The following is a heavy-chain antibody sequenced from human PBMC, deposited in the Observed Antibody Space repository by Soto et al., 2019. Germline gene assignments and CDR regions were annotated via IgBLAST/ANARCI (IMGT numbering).Heavy chain of an antibody. CDR1: GGSISSYY. CDR3: ARVGGINWFDP. Sequence: PSETLSLTCTVSGGSISSYYWSWIWQPPGKGLEWIGYIYYSGSTYYNPSLKSRVTISVDTSKNQFSLKLSSVTAADTAVYYCARVGGINWFDPWGQGTLVTVSS. V-gene: IGHV4-59*06. CDR2: IYYSGST. D-gene: IGHD1-20*01. J-gene: IGHJ5*02.